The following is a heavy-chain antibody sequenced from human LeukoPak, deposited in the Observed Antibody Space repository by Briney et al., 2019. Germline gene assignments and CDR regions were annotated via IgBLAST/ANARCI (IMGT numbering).Heavy chain of an antibody. CDR1: GGSFSGYY. CDR3: ARLNVSRYYFDY. J-gene: IGHJ4*02. V-gene: IGHV4-34*01. CDR2: INHSGST. D-gene: IGHD1-1*01. Sequence: SETLSLTCAVYGGSFSGYYWSWIRQPPGGGLERIGEINHSGSTNYNPSLKSRVTISVDTSKNQFSLKLSSVTAADTAVYYCARLNVSRYYFDYWGQGTLVTVSS.